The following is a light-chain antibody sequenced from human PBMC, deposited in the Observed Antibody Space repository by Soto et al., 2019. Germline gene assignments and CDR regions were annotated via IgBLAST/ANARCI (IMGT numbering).Light chain of an antibody. CDR3: MPSTHRGT. CDR1: QSLLYSAGNTY. V-gene: IGKV2-30*01. CDR2: KVS. J-gene: IGKJ2*02. Sequence: DFVMTQSPLSLPVTLGQPASISCRSSQSLLYSAGNTYLSWLHQRPGQSPRRLIYKVSNRDSGVPDRFSGRGSGTDFTLTISRVEAEDVGIYYCMPSTHRGTFGQGTKLEIK.